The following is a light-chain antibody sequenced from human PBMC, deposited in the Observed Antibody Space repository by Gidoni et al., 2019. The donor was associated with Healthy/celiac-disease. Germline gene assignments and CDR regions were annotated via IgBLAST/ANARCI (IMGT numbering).Light chain of an antibody. CDR1: SSNIGSNY. Sequence: GQRVTISCSGSSSNIGSNYVYWYQQLPGTAPKLLIYRNNQRPSGVPDRFSGSKSGTSASLAISGLRSEDEADYYCAAWDDSLSGPVFGGGTKLTVL. CDR3: AAWDDSLSGPV. J-gene: IGLJ3*02. V-gene: IGLV1-47*01. CDR2: RNN.